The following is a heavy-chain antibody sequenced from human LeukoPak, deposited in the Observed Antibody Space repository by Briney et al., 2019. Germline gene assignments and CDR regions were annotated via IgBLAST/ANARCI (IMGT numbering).Heavy chain of an antibody. CDR3: TSPTDYAALYYFAY. V-gene: IGHV4-34*01. CDR1: GGSFSDYY. Sequence: PSETLSLTCAVYGGSFSDYYWSWISQPPGKGLEWIGEINHSGSTNFNPSLKSRVTISVDTSKRQFSLQLSSVTAADTAVYYCTSPTDYAALYYFAYWGQGTLVTVSS. D-gene: IGHD4-17*01. CDR2: INHSGST. J-gene: IGHJ4*02.